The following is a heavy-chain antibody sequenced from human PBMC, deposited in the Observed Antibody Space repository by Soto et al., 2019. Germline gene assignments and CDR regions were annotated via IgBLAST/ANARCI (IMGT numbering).Heavy chain of an antibody. CDR3: YYGMDV. CDR1: GGSISIGGYY. V-gene: IGHV4-30-2*01. J-gene: IGHJ6*02. CDR2: IYHSGST. Sequence: SDTLSLTCTVSGGSISIGGYYWSWILHPPGKGLEWIGYIYHSGSTYYNPSLKSRVTISVDTSKNQFSLKLSSVTAADTAVYYYYYGMDVWGQGTTVTVSS.